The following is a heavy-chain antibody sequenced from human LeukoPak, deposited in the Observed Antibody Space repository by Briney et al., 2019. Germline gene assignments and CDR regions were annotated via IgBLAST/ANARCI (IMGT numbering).Heavy chain of an antibody. D-gene: IGHD5-18*01. CDR3: ARGAICDSYGPCSYEG. V-gene: IGHV1-2*02. CDR1: GYTFTGYY. J-gene: IGHJ4*02. Sequence: GASVKVSCKASGYTFTGYYMHWVRQAPGQGLEWMGWINPNSGGTNYAQKFQGRVTMTRDTSISTAYMELSRLRSDDTAVYYCARGAICDSYGPCSYEGWGQGTLVTVSS. CDR2: INPNSGGT.